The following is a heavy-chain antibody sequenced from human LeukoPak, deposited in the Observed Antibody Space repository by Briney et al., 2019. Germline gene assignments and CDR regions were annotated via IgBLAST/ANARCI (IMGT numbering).Heavy chain of an antibody. CDR1: GGSISSGGYS. V-gene: IGHV4-30-4*07. CDR2: IYYSGST. J-gene: IGHJ3*02. Sequence: KPSETLFLTCAVSGGSISSGGYSWSWIRQPPGKGLEWIGYIYYSGSTYYNPSLKSRVTISVDTSKNQFSLKLSSVTAADTAVYYCARGTFGERSFDIWGQGTMVTVSS. D-gene: IGHD3-10*01. CDR3: ARGTFGERSFDI.